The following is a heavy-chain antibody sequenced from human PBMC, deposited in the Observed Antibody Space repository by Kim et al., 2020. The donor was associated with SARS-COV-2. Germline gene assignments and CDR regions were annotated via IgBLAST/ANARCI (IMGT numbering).Heavy chain of an antibody. Sequence: SETLSLTCTVSGGSISSYYWSWIRQPPGKGLEWIGYIYYSGSTNYNPSLKSRVTISVDTSKNQFSLKLSSVTAADTAVYYCARAIPNFWSGYYGMDVWGQGTTVTVSS. J-gene: IGHJ6*02. CDR2: IYYSGST. D-gene: IGHD3-3*01. CDR1: GGSISSYY. V-gene: IGHV4-59*13. CDR3: ARAIPNFWSGYYGMDV.